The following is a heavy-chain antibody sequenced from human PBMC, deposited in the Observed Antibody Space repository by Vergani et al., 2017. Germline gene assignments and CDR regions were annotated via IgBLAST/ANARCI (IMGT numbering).Heavy chain of an antibody. CDR2: IYYSGCT. D-gene: IGHD5-12*01. Sequence: QVQLQESGPGLVKPSQTLSLTCTVSGGSISSGGYYWSWFRQHPGKGLEWIGYIYYSGCTNYNASIKSRVTISVDTSKNQFSLKLSSVTAADTAVYYCARGGYGGYVPREYYFDYWGQGTTVTVSS. CDR3: ARGGYGGYVPREYYFDY. CDR1: GGSISSGGYY. J-gene: IGHJ4*03. V-gene: IGHV4-31*03.